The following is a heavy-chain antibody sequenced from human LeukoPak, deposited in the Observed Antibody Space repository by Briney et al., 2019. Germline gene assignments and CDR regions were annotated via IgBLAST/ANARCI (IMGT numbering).Heavy chain of an antibody. CDR1: GYTFTGYF. CDR2: INPNSGGT. V-gene: IGHV1-2*06. D-gene: IGHD3-16*01. J-gene: IGHJ6*02. CDR3: ATDARLRGSPGLDL. Sequence: GASVKVSCTASGYTFTGYFMHWVRQAPGQGLEWMGRINPNSGGTNYAQKFQGRVTMTRDTSINTAHMELSRLRFDDTAVYYCATDARLRGSPGLDLWGQGTTVTVSS.